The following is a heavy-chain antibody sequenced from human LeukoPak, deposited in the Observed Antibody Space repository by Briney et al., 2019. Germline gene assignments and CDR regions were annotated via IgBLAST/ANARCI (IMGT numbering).Heavy chain of an antibody. Sequence: GGSLRLSCEGSGFTFRTYWMAWVRQAPGKGLEWVANIKQDGSEKYYVDSVKGRFTISRDNAQNSLYLQMNSLRAEDTAVYYCARPRDSGWSKTWDYWGQGTLVTVSS. D-gene: IGHD6-13*01. CDR2: IKQDGSEK. V-gene: IGHV3-7*03. CDR3: ARPRDSGWSKTWDY. CDR1: GFTFRTYW. J-gene: IGHJ4*02.